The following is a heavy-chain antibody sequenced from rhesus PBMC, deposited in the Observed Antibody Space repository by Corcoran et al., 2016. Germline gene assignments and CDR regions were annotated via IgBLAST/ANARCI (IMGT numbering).Heavy chain of an antibody. J-gene: IGHJ4*01. D-gene: IGHD1-20*01. CDR1: GFTFSSYG. Sequence: EVQLVETGGGLVQPGGSLKLSCAASGFTFSSYGMSWVRQAPGKGLEWVSAINSAGDNTYYADSVKGRFTISRDNSKNTLSLQMNSLRAEDSAVYYCAKDGTSWNTRYYFDYWGQGVLVTVSS. V-gene: IGHV3S5*01. CDR2: INSAGDNT. CDR3: AKDGTSWNTRYYFDY.